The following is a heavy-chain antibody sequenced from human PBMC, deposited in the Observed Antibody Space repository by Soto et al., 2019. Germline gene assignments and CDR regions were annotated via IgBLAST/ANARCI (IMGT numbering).Heavy chain of an antibody. V-gene: IGHV5-51*01. Sequence: XESLNISCTASGYSFTSYWIDWVRQMPGKGLEWMGIIYPSDSDTSYSPSFQGQVTISADKSISTAYLQWSSLKASDTAMYYCARLQDYYDSRGYFDDWGQGNMVTVSS. D-gene: IGHD3-22*01. CDR3: ARLQDYYDSRGYFDD. CDR1: GYSFTSYW. J-gene: IGHJ4*02. CDR2: IYPSDSDT.